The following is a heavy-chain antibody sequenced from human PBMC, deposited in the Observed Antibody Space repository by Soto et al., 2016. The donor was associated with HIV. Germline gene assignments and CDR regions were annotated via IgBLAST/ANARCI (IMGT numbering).Heavy chain of an antibody. D-gene: IGHD2-15*01. CDR3: ARRGGPLLVVAVAARWWYFDL. CDR1: GGSISSDIYY. V-gene: IGHV4-61*02. CDR2: VYPSGST. J-gene: IGHJ2*01. Sequence: QVHLQESGPGLVKPSQTLSLTCTVSGGSISSDIYYWNWIRQPAGKGLEWIGRVYPSGSTIYNPSLKSRVTISVDTSENQFSLKLSSVTAADTAVYFCARRGGPLLVVAVAARWWYFDLWGRGHRGHCPPQ.